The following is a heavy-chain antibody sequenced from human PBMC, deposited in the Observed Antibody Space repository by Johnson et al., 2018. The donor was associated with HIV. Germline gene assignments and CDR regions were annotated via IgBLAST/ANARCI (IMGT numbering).Heavy chain of an antibody. CDR3: ARRVAYCGGDCYSVFEI. D-gene: IGHD2-21*02. J-gene: IGHJ3*02. CDR1: GFTFDDYG. CDR2: INWNGGRT. V-gene: IGHV3-20*04. Sequence: VQLVESGGGVVRPGGSLRLSCAASGFTFDDYGMSWVRQVPGKGLEWVSGINWNGGRTGYADSVKGRFTISRDNAKNSLYLQLNSLRAEDTALYYCARRVAYCGGDCYSVFEIWGQGTMVTVSS.